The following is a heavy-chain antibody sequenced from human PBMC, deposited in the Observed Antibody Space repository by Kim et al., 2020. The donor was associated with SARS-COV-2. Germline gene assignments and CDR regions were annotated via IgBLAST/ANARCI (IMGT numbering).Heavy chain of an antibody. D-gene: IGHD4-17*01. CDR1: GFTFSDYY. Sequence: GGSLRLSCAASGFTFSDYYMSWIRQAPGKGLEWVSYISSSGSTIYYADSVKGRFTISRDNAKNSLYLQMNSLRAEDTAMYYCARVEENPPYGDYVRDYYYGMDVWGQGTTVTVSS. J-gene: IGHJ6*02. V-gene: IGHV3-11*01. CDR2: ISSSGSTI. CDR3: ARVEENPPYGDYVRDYYYGMDV.